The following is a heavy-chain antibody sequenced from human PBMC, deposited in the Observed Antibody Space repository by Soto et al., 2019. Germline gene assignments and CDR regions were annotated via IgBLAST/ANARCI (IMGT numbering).Heavy chain of an antibody. CDR2: IWYDGSNK. J-gene: IGHJ3*02. Sequence: GGSLRLSCAASGFTFSSYGMHRVRQAPGKGLEWVAVIWYDGSNKYYADSVKGRFTISRDNSKNTLYLQMNSLRAEDTAVYYCARDLYCGGDCYSLAFDIWGQGTMVTVSS. D-gene: IGHD2-21*02. CDR3: ARDLYCGGDCYSLAFDI. V-gene: IGHV3-33*01. CDR1: GFTFSSYG.